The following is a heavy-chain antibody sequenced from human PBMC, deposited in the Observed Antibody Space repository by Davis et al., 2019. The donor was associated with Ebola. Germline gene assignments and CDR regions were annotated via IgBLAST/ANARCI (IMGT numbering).Heavy chain of an antibody. J-gene: IGHJ6*02. V-gene: IGHV4-61*08. Sequence: MPGGSLRLSCTVSGGSVSSGGYYWNWIRQPPGEGLEWIGNINYSGRTNHNPSLKSRVTISIDASKNLFSLKLSSVTAADTAVYYCARDRHAYGLDVWGQGTTVTVSS. CDR2: INYSGRT. CDR3: ARDRHAYGLDV. CDR1: GGSVSSGGYY.